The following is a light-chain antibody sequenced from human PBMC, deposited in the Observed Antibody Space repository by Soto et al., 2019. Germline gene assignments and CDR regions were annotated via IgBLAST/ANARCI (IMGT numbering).Light chain of an antibody. CDR3: QQYNNWPWT. CDR2: DAS. J-gene: IGKJ1*01. CDR1: QSVSSR. Sequence: EIEMTQSPATLSVSPGERATLSCRASQSVSSRLAWYQRKPGQPLRLLIYDASTRATGIAARFSDSGSGAEFTLTISSLQSEDFAIYYCQQYNNWPWTLGQGTKVEIK. V-gene: IGKV3-15*01.